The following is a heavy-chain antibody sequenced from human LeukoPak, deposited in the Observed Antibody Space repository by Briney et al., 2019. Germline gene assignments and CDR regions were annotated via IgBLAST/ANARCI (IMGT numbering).Heavy chain of an antibody. CDR2: ISYDGSNK. V-gene: IGHV3-30-3*01. CDR3: ARDAVDTANAV. D-gene: IGHD5-18*01. J-gene: IGHJ6*02. Sequence: GRSLRLSCAASGFTFSVYALHWVRQAPGKGLEWVAVISYDGSNKYYADSLKGRFTISRDNAKNTLYLQMNSLRAEDTAVYYCARDAVDTANAVWGQGTTVTVSS. CDR1: GFTFSVYA.